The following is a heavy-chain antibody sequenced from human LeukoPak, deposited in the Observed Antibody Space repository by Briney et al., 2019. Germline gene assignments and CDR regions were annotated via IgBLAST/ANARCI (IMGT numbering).Heavy chain of an antibody. V-gene: IGHV1-24*01. Sequence: ASVTVSLKVSGYTLTQLAMHWVRQAPGKGLKWMGGFDPEDGETVYAQKFQDRVAMTEDTSTDTANMELTSLASEDTAVYYCATQARGYFYYWGQGTLVTVSS. J-gene: IGHJ4*02. CDR1: GYTLTQLA. CDR2: FDPEDGET. CDR3: ATQARGYFYY.